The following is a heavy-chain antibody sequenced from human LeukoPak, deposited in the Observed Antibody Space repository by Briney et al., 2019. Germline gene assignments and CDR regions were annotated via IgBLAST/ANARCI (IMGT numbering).Heavy chain of an antibody. J-gene: IGHJ3*02. Sequence: GGSLRLSCAASGFTVSSNYMSWVRQAPGKGLEWVSVIYSGGSTYYADSVKGRFTISRDNSKNTLYLQMNSLRAEDTAVYYCAKDFAYYYDSSGHAFDIWGQGTMVTVSS. CDR3: AKDFAYYYDSSGHAFDI. CDR2: IYSGGST. CDR1: GFTVSSNY. D-gene: IGHD3-22*01. V-gene: IGHV3-66*01.